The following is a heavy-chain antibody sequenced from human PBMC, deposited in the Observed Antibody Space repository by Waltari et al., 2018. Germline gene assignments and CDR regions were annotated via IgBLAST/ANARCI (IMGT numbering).Heavy chain of an antibody. J-gene: IGHJ4*02. V-gene: IGHV3-30-3*01. CDR2: ISYDGSNK. CDR3: ARVVYYDSSGYYDY. Sequence: QVQLVESGGVVVQPGRSLSLSCAASGFSFSSYALHWCRQAPGKGVGWVAVISYDGSNKDYADAGKGRFTISRDKSKTTLYLQINSLRAEDTAVYYCARVVYYDSSGYYDYWGQGTLVTVSS. D-gene: IGHD3-22*01. CDR1: GFSFSSYA.